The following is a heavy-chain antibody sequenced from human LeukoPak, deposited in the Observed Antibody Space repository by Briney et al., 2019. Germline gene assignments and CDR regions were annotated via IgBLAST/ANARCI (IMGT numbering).Heavy chain of an antibody. J-gene: IGHJ3*02. V-gene: IGHV1-46*01. D-gene: IGHD1-26*01. CDR3: ARVESWEHSGSSQDAFDI. CDR2: INPGGDNT. Sequence: ASVKVSCKASGYTFTKYYIHWVRQAPGQGLEWMGLINPGGDNTNYAQNFQGRVTMTRDMSTSTVYMELSSLRSDDTAVYYCARVESWEHSGSSQDAFDIWGQGTMVTVSS. CDR1: GYTFTKYY.